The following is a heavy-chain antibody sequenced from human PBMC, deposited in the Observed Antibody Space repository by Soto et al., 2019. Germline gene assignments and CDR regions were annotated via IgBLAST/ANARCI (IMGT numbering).Heavy chain of an antibody. Sequence: GGSLRLSCTASESTFSSYAMSWVRQAPGKGLEWVSGNSGSGDSTNYADSVKGRFIISRDNAKNTLYLQMNSLRAEDTAVYYCAGIRYFDWSNVNWGQGTLVTVSS. CDR1: ESTFSSYA. D-gene: IGHD3-9*01. CDR3: AGIRYFDWSNVN. V-gene: IGHV3-23*01. CDR2: NSGSGDST. J-gene: IGHJ4*02.